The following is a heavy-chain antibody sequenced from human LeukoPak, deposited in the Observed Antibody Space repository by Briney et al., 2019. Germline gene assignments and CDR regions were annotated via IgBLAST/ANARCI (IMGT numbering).Heavy chain of an antibody. CDR1: GGSISSYY. Sequence: SETLSLTCTVSGGSISSYYWSWIRQPPGKGLEWIGYIYYSGSTNYNPSLKSRVTISVDTSKNQFSLKLTSVTAADTAVYYCARDRRFSTEEFDYWGQGTLVTVSS. CDR3: ARDRRFSTEEFDY. V-gene: IGHV4-59*01. J-gene: IGHJ4*02. CDR2: IYYSGST. D-gene: IGHD1-14*01.